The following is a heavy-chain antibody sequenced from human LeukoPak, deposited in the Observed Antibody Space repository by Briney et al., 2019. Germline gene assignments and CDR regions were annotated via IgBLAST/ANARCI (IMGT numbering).Heavy chain of an antibody. CDR1: GFSLSTSGVG. J-gene: IGHJ4*02. D-gene: IGHD3-22*01. CDR3: AHIGRGGYSSGYYCGSFDY. CDR2: IYWNDDK. Sequence: SGPTLVKPTQTLTLTCTFSGFSLSTSGVGVGWIRQPPGQALEWLALIYWNDDKRYSPSLKSRLTIAKDTSKNQVVLTMTNMDPVDTATYYCAHIGRGGYSSGYYCGSFDYWGQGTLVTVSS. V-gene: IGHV2-5*01.